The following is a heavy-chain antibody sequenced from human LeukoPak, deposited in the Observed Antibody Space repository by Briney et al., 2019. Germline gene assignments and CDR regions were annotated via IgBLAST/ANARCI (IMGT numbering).Heavy chain of an antibody. V-gene: IGHV3-74*01. Sequence: PGGSLGLSCAASGFTFSSYAMSWVRQAPGKGLVWVSRINSDGSSTSYADSVKGRFTISRDNAKNTLYLQMNSLRAEDTAVYYCARERSFNYYYYGMDVWGQGTTVTVSS. D-gene: IGHD1-26*01. CDR2: INSDGSST. CDR3: ARERSFNYYYYGMDV. J-gene: IGHJ6*02. CDR1: GFTFSSYA.